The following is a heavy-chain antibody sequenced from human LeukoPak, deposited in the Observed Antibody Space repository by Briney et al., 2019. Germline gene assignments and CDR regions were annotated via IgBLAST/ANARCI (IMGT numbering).Heavy chain of an antibody. Sequence: GASVKVSCKVSGYTLTEISMYWVRQAPGQGLEWMGIISPSGGSTSSAQKFQGRLTMTKDTSTSIVYMELSSLRSDDTAVYYCARDDNYYFDYWGQGTLVTVSS. CDR2: ISPSGGST. J-gene: IGHJ4*02. D-gene: IGHD5-24*01. V-gene: IGHV1-46*01. CDR3: ARDDNYYFDY. CDR1: GYTLTEIS.